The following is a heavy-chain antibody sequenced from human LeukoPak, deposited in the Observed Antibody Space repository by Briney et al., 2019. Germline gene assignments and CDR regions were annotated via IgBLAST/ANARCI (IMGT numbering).Heavy chain of an antibody. Sequence: PGGSLRLSCTASGFTFSSHAMSWVRQAPGKGLEWVAYIKKTGSETYYVDSVKGRFTITRDNTRNSLFLQMYSLRAEDTAVYFCARDLPEGVCYFDYWGQGTLVTVSS. CDR1: GFTFSSHA. V-gene: IGHV3-7*01. J-gene: IGHJ4*02. CDR3: ARDLPEGVCYFDY. D-gene: IGHD6-13*01. CDR2: IKKTGSET.